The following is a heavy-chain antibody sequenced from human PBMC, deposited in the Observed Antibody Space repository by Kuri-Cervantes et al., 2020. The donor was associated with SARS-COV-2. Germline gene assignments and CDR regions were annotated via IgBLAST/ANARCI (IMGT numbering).Heavy chain of an antibody. Sequence: GGSLRLSCAASGFTFDDYAMHWVRQAPGKGLEWVSGISWNSGSIGYADSVKGRFTISRDNAKNSLYLQMNSLRAEDTALYYCAKDRSYGYPHYYYGMDVWGQGTTVTVSS. CDR3: AKDRSYGYPHYYYGMDV. CDR2: ISWNSGSI. CDR1: GFTFDDYA. V-gene: IGHV3-9*01. J-gene: IGHJ6*02. D-gene: IGHD5-18*01.